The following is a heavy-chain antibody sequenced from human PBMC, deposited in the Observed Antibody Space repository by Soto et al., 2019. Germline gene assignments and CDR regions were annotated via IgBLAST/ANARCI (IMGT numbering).Heavy chain of an antibody. CDR1: GYTFTSYY. CDR3: ARVDYDFWSGYHAFDI. D-gene: IGHD3-3*01. CDR2: INPSGGST. V-gene: IGHV1-46*03. J-gene: IGHJ3*02. Sequence: QVQLVQSGAEVKKPGASVKVSCKASGYTFTSYYMHWVRQAPGQGLEWMGIINPSGGSTSYAQKFQGRVTMTRDTSTSTVYMELSSLRSEDTAVYYCARVDYDFWSGYHAFDIWGQGTMVTVSS.